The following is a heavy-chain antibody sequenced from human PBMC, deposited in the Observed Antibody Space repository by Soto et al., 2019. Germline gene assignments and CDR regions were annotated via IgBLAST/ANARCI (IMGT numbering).Heavy chain of an antibody. D-gene: IGHD2-15*01. J-gene: IGHJ6*02. V-gene: IGHV3-15*07. Sequence: EVQLVESGGGFIQPGGSLRLSCAASGLPISNAWMNWVRQAPGKGLEWVGRIKTKSEGGPTDYAAALKDRSTVSRDDSKNTLYLQMNSLKTEDTAVYYCTTGSVEGVWGQGTTVTVSS. CDR1: GLPISNAW. CDR3: TTGSVEGV. CDR2: IKTKSEGGPT.